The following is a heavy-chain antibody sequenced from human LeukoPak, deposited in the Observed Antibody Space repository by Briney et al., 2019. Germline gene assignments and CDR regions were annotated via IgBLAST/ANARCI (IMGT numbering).Heavy chain of an antibody. V-gene: IGHV1-58*01. J-gene: IGHJ4*02. Sequence: KPGTSVNVSCKASGFTFTSSAVQWVRQARGQRLEWIGWIVVGSGNTNYAQKFQERVTITRDMSTSTAYMELSSLRSEDTAVYYCAADPYYGSGSYPANWGQGTLVTVSS. CDR3: AADPYYGSGSYPAN. CDR1: GFTFTSSA. CDR2: IVVGSGNT. D-gene: IGHD3-10*01.